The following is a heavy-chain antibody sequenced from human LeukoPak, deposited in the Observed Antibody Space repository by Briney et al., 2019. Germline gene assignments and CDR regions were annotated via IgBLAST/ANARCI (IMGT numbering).Heavy chain of an antibody. V-gene: IGHV4-59*01. CDR2: IYYTENT. D-gene: IGHD3-22*01. CDR1: GGSISSYY. CDR3: AGGNFYDSRGHPYHFHY. Sequence: PSETLSLTCTASGGSISSYYWSWIRQPPGKGLKWIGYIYYTENTNYNPSLKSRVTISVDTSKNQFSLNLTSVTAADTAVYYCAGGNFYDSRGHPYHFHYWGQGTLVTVPS. J-gene: IGHJ4*02.